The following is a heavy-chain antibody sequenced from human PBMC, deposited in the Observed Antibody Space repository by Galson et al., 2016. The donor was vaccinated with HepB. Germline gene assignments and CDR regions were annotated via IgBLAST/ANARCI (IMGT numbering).Heavy chain of an antibody. CDR1: GGSITSYY. CDR2: ISYSGDT. V-gene: IGHV4-59*08. J-gene: IGHJ4*02. CDR3: TRQTRRPDY. Sequence: SETLSLTCTVSGGSITSYYWSWIRQPPGQGLESIGYISYSGDTYYNPSLRSRVTMSLDKSKNHLSLILTSVTAADTAIYYCTRQTRRPDYWGQGTLVTVSS.